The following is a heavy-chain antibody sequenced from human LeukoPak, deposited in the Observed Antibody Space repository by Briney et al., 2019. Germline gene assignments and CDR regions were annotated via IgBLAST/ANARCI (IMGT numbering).Heavy chain of an antibody. J-gene: IGHJ4*02. V-gene: IGHV3-33*03. CDR3: AKSQGGGYDSFDY. Sequence: GGSLGLSCAASGFIFSNYAMHWVRQAPGKGQEWVAVIWYDGSRQYYADSVKGRFTISRDDSKDTLYLQMNSLRAEDTAVYSCAKSQGGGYDSFDYWGPGTLVTVSS. D-gene: IGHD5-12*01. CDR2: IWYDGSRQ. CDR1: GFIFSNYA.